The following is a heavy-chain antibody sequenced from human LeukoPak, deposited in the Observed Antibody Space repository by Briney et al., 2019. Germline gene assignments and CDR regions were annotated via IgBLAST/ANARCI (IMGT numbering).Heavy chain of an antibody. CDR3: ARDLKYDYGDRLGYYGMDV. Sequence: PGGSLRLSCAASGFTFSSYAMHWVRQAPGKGLEWVAVISYDGSNKYYADSVKGRFTISRDNSNNTLYLQMGSLRSEDTAVYYCARDLKYDYGDRLGYYGMDVWGQGTTVTVSS. J-gene: IGHJ6*02. CDR2: ISYDGSNK. V-gene: IGHV3-30-3*01. CDR1: GFTFSSYA. D-gene: IGHD4-17*01.